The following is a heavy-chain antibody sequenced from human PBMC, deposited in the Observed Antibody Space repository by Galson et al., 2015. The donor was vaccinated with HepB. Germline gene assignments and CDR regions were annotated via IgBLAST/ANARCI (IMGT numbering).Heavy chain of an antibody. V-gene: IGHV3-30*03. CDR1: GFTFSNYG. D-gene: IGHD1-7*01. Sequence: LRLSCAASGFTFSNYGMHWVRQAPGKGLEWVAVISYDGSNKYYADSVKGRFTISRDNSKNTLYLQMNSLKTEDTAVYYCTTWNWNYEDYWGQGTLVTVSS. J-gene: IGHJ4*02. CDR3: TTWNWNYEDY. CDR2: ISYDGSNK.